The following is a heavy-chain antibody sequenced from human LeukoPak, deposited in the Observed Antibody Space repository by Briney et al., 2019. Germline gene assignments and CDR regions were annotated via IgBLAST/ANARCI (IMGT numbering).Heavy chain of an antibody. D-gene: IGHD3-3*01. CDR2: MNPNSGNT. CDR1: GGTFSSYA. J-gene: IGHJ3*02. Sequence: GASVKVSCKASGGTFSSYAISWVRQAPGQGLEWMGWMNPNSGNTGYAQKFQGRVTMTRNTSISTAYMELSSLRSEDTAVYYCARGFTIFGVVRRPRLIFDIWGQGTMVTVSS. CDR3: ARGFTIFGVVRRPRLIFDI. V-gene: IGHV1-8*02.